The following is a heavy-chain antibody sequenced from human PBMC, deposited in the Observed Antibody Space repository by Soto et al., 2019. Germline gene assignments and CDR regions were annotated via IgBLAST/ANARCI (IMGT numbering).Heavy chain of an antibody. CDR3: ARESYYYYGSGSVPEYYFDY. D-gene: IGHD3-10*01. Sequence: ASVKVSCKASGYTFTSYDINWVRQATGQGLEWMGWMNPNSGNTGYAQKFQGRVTMTRNTSISTAYMELSSLRSEDTAVYYCARESYYYYGSGSVPEYYFDYWGQGTLVTVSS. V-gene: IGHV1-8*01. CDR1: GYTFTSYD. CDR2: MNPNSGNT. J-gene: IGHJ4*02.